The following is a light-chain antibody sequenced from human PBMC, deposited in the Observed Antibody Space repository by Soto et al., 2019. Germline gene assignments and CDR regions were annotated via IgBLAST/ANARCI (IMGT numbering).Light chain of an antibody. CDR1: QGISSY. CDR3: QQLNSYPRT. CDR2: DAS. J-gene: IGKJ4*01. V-gene: IGKV1-9*01. Sequence: DIQLTQSPSFLSASVGDRVTITCRASQGISSYLAWYQQKPGKAPKLLIYDASTLQSGVPSRFSGSGSGTELTLTITSLQPEDFATYYCQQLNSYPRTFGGGTKVEIK.